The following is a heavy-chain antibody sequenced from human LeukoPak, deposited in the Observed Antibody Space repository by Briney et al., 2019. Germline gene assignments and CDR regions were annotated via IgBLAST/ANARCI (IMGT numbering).Heavy chain of an antibody. CDR3: AKGIGGSYLGYYFDY. Sequence: GGSLRLSCAASGFTFSSYWMSWVRQAPGKGLEWVANIKQDGSEKYYVDSVKGRFTISRDNAKNSLYLQMNSLRAEDTAVYYCAKGIGGSYLGYYFDYWGQGTLVTVSS. V-gene: IGHV3-7*03. CDR2: IKQDGSEK. D-gene: IGHD1-26*01. J-gene: IGHJ4*02. CDR1: GFTFSSYW.